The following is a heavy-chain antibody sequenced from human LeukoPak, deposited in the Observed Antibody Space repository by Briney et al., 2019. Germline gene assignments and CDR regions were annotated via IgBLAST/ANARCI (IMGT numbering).Heavy chain of an antibody. CDR1: GFXFSSFG. J-gene: IGHJ4*02. D-gene: IGHD6-13*01. CDR3: ARRTPIVVAGIFDY. V-gene: IGHV3-48*02. Sequence: GGSLRLSCAASGFXFSSFGINWVRQAPGKGLEWVSYISSSGSTTYYADSVKGRFTISRDNAKNSLYLQMNSLRDEDTALYYCARRTPIVVAGIFDYWGQGTLVTVSS. CDR2: ISSSGSTT.